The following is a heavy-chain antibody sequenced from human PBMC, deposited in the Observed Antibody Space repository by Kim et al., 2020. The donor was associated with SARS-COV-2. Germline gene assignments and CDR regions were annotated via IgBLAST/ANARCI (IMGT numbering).Heavy chain of an antibody. D-gene: IGHD2-2*01. Sequence: KKSGKVRGRSNIHKGTSGSTVYMELSSLRSEDTAVYYCARSAALMPPGMDVWGQGTTVTVSS. J-gene: IGHJ6*02. V-gene: IGHV1-3*01. CDR3: ARSAALMPPGMDV.